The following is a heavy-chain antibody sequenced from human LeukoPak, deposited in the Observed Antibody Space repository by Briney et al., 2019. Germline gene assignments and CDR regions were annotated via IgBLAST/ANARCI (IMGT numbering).Heavy chain of an antibody. D-gene: IGHD3-22*01. CDR2: ISSSSSYT. CDR1: GFTFSDYY. V-gene: IGHV3-11*06. CDR3: ARFHSSGYPYFDY. J-gene: IGHJ4*02. Sequence: GGSLRLSCAASGFTFSDYYMSWIRQAPGKGLEWVSYISSSSSYTNYADSVKGRFTISRDNAKDSLYLQMNSLRAEDTAVYYCARFHSSGYPYFDYWGQGTLVTVSS.